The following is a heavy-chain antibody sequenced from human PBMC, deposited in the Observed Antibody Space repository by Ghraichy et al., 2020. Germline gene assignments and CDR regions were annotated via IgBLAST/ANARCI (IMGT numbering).Heavy chain of an antibody. D-gene: IGHD1-26*01. Sequence: GESLNISCADSGFIFSTHSMSWVRQAPGKGLEWVSSISTSGTYIYYADSVKGRFTISRDNAKSSLYLQMNSLRVEDTAVYYCARKGDDHYYGSIDYWGQGTLVTVSS. CDR2: ISTSGTYI. CDR1: GFIFSTHS. CDR3: ARKGDDHYYGSIDY. J-gene: IGHJ4*02. V-gene: IGHV3-21*01.